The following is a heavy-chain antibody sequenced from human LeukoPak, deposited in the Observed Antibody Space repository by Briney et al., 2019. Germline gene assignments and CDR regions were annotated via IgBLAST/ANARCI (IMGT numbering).Heavy chain of an antibody. CDR2: ITGDGGGT. J-gene: IGHJ6*02. CDR1: GFTFRSYV. V-gene: IGHV3-23*01. Sequence: GGSLRLSCAASGFTFRSYVMSWVRQVPGKGLEWVSAITGDGGGTNHADSVKGRFTISRDNSKNTLYLQMNSLRAEDTAVYYCAKGLQRTPYYYYGMDVWGQGTTVTVSS. CDR3: AKGLQRTPYYYYGMDV. D-gene: IGHD2-2*01.